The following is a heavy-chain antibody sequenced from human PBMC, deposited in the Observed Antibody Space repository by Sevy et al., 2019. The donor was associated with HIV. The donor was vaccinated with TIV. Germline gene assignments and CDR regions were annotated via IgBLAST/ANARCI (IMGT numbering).Heavy chain of an antibody. CDR1: GFSFTDFW. Sequence: GGSLRLSCKASGFSFTDFWMQWVRQVPGKGPEWVANINQDGSEMYYVYSVKGRFTISRDNAESALYLKMHGRRAEDAVTYFCARRYFDLWGQGTVVTVSS. V-gene: IGHV3-7*01. J-gene: IGHJ4*02. CDR3: ARRYFDL. CDR2: INQDGSEM.